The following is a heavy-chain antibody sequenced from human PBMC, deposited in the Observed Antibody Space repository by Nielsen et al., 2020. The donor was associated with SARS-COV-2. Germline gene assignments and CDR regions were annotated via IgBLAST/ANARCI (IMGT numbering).Heavy chain of an antibody. D-gene: IGHD3-22*01. CDR2: IIPIFGTA. J-gene: IGHJ4*02. Sequence: SLKASCKASGGTFSSYAISWVRQAPGQGLEWMGGIIPIFGTANYAQKFQGRVTITADKSTSTAYMEPSSLRSEDTAVYYCARGNYYDSSGQFDYWGQGTLVTVSS. CDR1: GGTFSSYA. V-gene: IGHV1-69*06. CDR3: ARGNYYDSSGQFDY.